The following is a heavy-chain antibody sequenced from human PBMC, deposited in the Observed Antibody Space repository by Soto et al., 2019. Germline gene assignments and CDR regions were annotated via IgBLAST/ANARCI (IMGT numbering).Heavy chain of an antibody. CDR3: ARGGGSGWYRTPRWFDP. V-gene: IGHV1-69*01. CDR2: IIPIFGTA. D-gene: IGHD6-19*01. CDR1: GGTFSSYA. Sequence: QVQLVQSGAEVKKPGSSVKVSCKASGGTFSSYAISWVRQAPGQGLEWMGGIIPIFGTANYAQKFQGRVTITADESKSTAYMDLSSLRSEDTAVYYCARGGGSGWYRTPRWFDPWGQGTLVTVSS. J-gene: IGHJ5*02.